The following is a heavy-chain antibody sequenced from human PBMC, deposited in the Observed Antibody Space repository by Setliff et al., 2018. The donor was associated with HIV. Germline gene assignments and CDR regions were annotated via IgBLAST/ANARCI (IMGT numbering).Heavy chain of an antibody. D-gene: IGHD1-20*01. J-gene: IGHJ3*02. Sequence: ASVKVSCKASGYSSTSYGIAWVRQAPGQGLEWMGWISVDNGDTKYAQKLQDRVTITTDTGTSTAYMVQRSLRSDDTAMYYWSRMLGGHNIREGSFDIWGQGTMVTVSS. CDR1: GYSSTSYG. V-gene: IGHV1-18*01. CDR2: ISVDNGDT. CDR3: SRMLGGHNIREGSFDI.